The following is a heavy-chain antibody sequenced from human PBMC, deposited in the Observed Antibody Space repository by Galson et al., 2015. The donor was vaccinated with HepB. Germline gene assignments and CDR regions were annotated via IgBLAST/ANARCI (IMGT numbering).Heavy chain of an antibody. CDR2: ISWNSGSI. V-gene: IGHV3-9*01. Sequence: SLRLSCAASGFTFDDYAMHWVRQAPGKGLEWVSGISWNSGSIGYADSVKGRFTISRDNAKNSLHLQMNSLRAEDTALYYCAKDMHDYVWGSAFDIWGQGTMVTVSS. CDR1: GFTFDDYA. CDR3: AKDMHDYVWGSAFDI. J-gene: IGHJ3*02. D-gene: IGHD3-16*01.